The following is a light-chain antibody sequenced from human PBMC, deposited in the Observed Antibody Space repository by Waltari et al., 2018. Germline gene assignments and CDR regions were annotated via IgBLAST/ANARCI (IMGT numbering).Light chain of an antibody. J-gene: IGKJ4*01. V-gene: IGKV1-5*03. CDR1: HIINSW. Sequence: DTQMTQSPSTLSASVADTVTITCRARHIINSWLAWYHAKPGQAPRLLTYSAPASECGVPSRFSGSGSGTEVTRTISSLQPDDFATDCCQQYNTYYLSFGGGTKVEIK. CDR3: QQYNTYYLS. CDR2: SAP.